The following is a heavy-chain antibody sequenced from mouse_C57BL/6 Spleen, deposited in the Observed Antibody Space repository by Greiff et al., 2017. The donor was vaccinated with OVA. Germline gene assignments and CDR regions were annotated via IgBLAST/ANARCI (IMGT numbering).Heavy chain of an antibody. Sequence: QVQLQQPGAELVRPGSSVKLSCKASGYTFTSYWMDWVKQRPGQGLEWIGNIYPSDSESHYNQKFKDKATLTVDKSSSTAYMQLSSLTSEDSAVYYCARFQPMDYWGQGTSVTVSS. V-gene: IGHV1-61*01. CDR2: IYPSDSES. J-gene: IGHJ4*01. CDR3: ARFQPMDY. CDR1: GYTFTSYW.